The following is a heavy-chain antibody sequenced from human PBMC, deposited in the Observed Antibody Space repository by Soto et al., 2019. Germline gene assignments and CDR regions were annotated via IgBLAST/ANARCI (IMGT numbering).Heavy chain of an antibody. V-gene: IGHV3-48*01. CDR3: ARANYYGSPGDFDY. J-gene: IGHJ4*02. CDR1: GFTFSSYS. D-gene: IGHD3-10*01. Sequence: EVQLVESGGGLVQPGGSLRLSCAASGFTFSSYSMNWVRQAPGKGLEWVSYISSSSSTIYYADSVKGRFTISRDNAKNSLYLQMNSLRAEDTAVDYCARANYYGSPGDFDYCGQGTLVPVSS. CDR2: ISSSSSTI.